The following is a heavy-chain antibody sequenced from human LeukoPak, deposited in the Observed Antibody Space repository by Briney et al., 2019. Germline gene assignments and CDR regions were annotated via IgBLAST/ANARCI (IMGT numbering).Heavy chain of an antibody. CDR1: GFTFSSYA. D-gene: IGHD6-19*01. J-gene: IGHJ4*02. CDR3: AKDPDEAVAGTPFDY. V-gene: IGHV3-30*02. CDR2: IRYDGSNK. Sequence: AGGSLRLSCAASGFTFSSYAMSWVRQAPGKGLEWVAFIRYDGSNKYYADSVKGRFTISRDNSKNTLYLQMNSLRAEDTAVYYCAKDPDEAVAGTPFDYWGQGTLVTVSS.